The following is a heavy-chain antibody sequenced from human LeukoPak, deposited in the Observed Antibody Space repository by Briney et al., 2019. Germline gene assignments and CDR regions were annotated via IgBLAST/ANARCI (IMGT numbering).Heavy chain of an antibody. D-gene: IGHD1-26*01. CDR1: GESFSGYY. Sequence: SETLSLTCAVYGESFSGYYWSWVRQPPGKGLEWIGEIHYRGTTNYNPSLKSRVTVSADTSRNQFSLNLTSVTAADTAVYYCATLIVGTTYFAHWGHGSLVTVSS. J-gene: IGHJ4*01. CDR2: IHYRGTT. V-gene: IGHV4-34*01. CDR3: ATLIVGTTYFAH.